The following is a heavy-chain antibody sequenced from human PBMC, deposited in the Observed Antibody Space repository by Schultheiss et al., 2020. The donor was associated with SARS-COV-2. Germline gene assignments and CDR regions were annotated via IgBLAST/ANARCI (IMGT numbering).Heavy chain of an antibody. V-gene: IGHV3-30*19. CDR2: ISYDGSNK. CDR3: ARAQVARGWLQLGPSDY. J-gene: IGHJ4*02. CDR1: GFNFWNYG. Sequence: GESLKISCAASGFNFWNYGMHWVRQAPGKGLEWVAVISYDGSNKYYADSVKGRFTMSRDNSKNTLYLQMNSLRAEDTAVYYCARAQVARGWLQLGPSDYWGQGTLVTVSS. D-gene: IGHD5-24*01.